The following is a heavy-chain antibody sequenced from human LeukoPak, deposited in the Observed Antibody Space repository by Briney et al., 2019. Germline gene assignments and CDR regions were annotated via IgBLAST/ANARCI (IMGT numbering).Heavy chain of an antibody. CDR1: GFTFSSYS. CDR2: ISSSRRYI. Sequence: GGPLSLSCAASGFTFSSYSMNWARHAPGKGLEWVSSISSSRRYISHGDSVKRRFTISRDNAKNSLYLQINSLRAEDTAVYYCAREKEHSSRWQQYAFDIWGQGTMVTVSS. V-gene: IGHV3-21*01. D-gene: IGHD5-24*01. J-gene: IGHJ3*02. CDR3: AREKEHSSRWQQYAFDI.